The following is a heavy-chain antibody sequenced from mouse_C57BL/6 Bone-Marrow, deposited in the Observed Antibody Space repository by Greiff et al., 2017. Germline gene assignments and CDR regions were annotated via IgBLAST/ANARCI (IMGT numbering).Heavy chain of an antibody. V-gene: IGHV1-18*01. J-gene: IGHJ3*01. CDR2: INPNNGGT. CDR1: GYTFTDYN. Sequence: EVQLQQSGPELVKPGASVKIPCKASGYTFTDYNMDWVKQSHGKSLEWIGNINPNNGGTIYNQKFKGKATLTVDKSSSTAYMALRRLTSEDTAVDSCASSITTVVAPFAYWGQGTLVTVSA. CDR3: ASSITTVVAPFAY. D-gene: IGHD1-1*01.